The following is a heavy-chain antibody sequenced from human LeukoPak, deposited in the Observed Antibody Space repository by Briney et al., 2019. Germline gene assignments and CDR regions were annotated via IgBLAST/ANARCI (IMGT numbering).Heavy chain of an antibody. J-gene: IGHJ4*02. V-gene: IGHV1-18*01. Sequence: ASVKVSCKASGYTLTSYGISWVRQAPGQGLEWMGWISAYNGNTDYAQKLQGRVTMTTDTSTSTAYMELRSLRSDDTAVYYCARDLSIAAAGTNFDYWGQGTQVTVSS. CDR3: ARDLSIAAAGTNFDY. CDR1: GYTLTSYG. D-gene: IGHD6-13*01. CDR2: ISAYNGNT.